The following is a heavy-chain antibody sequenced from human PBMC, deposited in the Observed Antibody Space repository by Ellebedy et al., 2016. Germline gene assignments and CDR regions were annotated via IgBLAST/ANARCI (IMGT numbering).Heavy chain of an antibody. CDR2: ISGSGGST. J-gene: IGHJ5*02. Sequence: GESLKISCAASGFTFSSYAMSWVRQAPGKGLEWVSAISGSGGSTYYADSVKGRFTISRDNSKNTLYLQMNSLRAEDTAVYYCARKRRDAGLFDPWGQGTLVTVSS. CDR3: ARKRRDAGLFDP. V-gene: IGHV3-23*01. CDR1: GFTFSSYA. D-gene: IGHD6-13*01.